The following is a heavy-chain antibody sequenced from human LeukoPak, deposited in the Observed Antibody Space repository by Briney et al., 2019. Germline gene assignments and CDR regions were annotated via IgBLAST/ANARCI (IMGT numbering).Heavy chain of an antibody. J-gene: IGHJ5*02. V-gene: IGHV3-30*19. CDR1: GFTFNTYG. CDR2: ISYDGSNK. Sequence: GGSLRLSCAASGFTFNTYGMHWVRQAPGKGLEWVAVISYDGSNKYYADSVKGRFTISRDNSKNTLYLQMNSLRAEDTAVYYCARGQARRLAAAGSYNWFDPWGQGTLVTVSS. D-gene: IGHD6-13*01. CDR3: ARGQARRLAAAGSYNWFDP.